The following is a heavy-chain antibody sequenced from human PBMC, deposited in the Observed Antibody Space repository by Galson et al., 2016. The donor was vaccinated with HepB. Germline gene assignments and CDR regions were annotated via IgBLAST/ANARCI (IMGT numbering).Heavy chain of an antibody. Sequence: SLRLSCAVSGYTFTSFSMNWVRQAPGKGLEWISFISPSSGTINYAHSVKGRFTISRDNARNSPYLQVNSLRGEDTAVYYCARGTQHSASWSRRQVYYYGLDVWGQGTTVTVSS. D-gene: IGHD6-13*01. CDR3: ARGTQHSASWSRRQVYYYGLDV. CDR1: GYTFTSFS. CDR2: ISPSSGTI. J-gene: IGHJ6*02. V-gene: IGHV3-48*04.